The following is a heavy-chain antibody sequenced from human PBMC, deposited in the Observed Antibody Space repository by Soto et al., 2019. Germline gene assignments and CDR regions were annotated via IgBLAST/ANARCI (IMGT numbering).Heavy chain of an antibody. CDR3: ARTRAATDSLYWFDP. CDR1: GGTFSSYP. D-gene: IGHD2-21*01. V-gene: IGHV1-69*02. Sequence: QVQLVQSGAEVKKPGSSVKVSCKASGGTFSSYPISWVRQAPGQGLEWMGRIIPILNIANYAQKFQGRVTLTADKSTNTAYMELSSLRSDDTAVYYFARTRAATDSLYWFDPWGQGTLVTVSS. J-gene: IGHJ5*02. CDR2: IIPILNIA.